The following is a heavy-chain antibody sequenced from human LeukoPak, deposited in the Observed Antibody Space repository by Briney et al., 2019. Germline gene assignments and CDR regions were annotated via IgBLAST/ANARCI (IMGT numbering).Heavy chain of an antibody. D-gene: IGHD6-13*01. CDR1: GFTFSSYA. V-gene: IGHV3-30*01. CDR3: ARLVAAGNFDY. CDR2: ISYDGNNK. J-gene: IGHJ4*02. Sequence: GGSLRLSCAASGFTFSSYAMHWVRQAPGKGLEWVAVISYDGNNKYYADSVKGRFTISRDNSKNTLYLQMNSLRAEDTAVYYCARLVAAGNFDYWGQGTLVTVSS.